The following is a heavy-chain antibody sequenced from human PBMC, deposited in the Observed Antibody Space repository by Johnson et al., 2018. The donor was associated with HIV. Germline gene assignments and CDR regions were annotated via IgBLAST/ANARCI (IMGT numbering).Heavy chain of an antibody. Sequence: QVQLVESGGGVVQPGGSLRLSCAASGFTFSSNAMHWVRQAPGKGLEWVAFIVYDGSKKYYADSVKGRFTISRDNSKNTLYLEMNSLRAEDTAVYYCAKGSGSGWLRDAFDIWGQGTMVTVSS. J-gene: IGHJ3*02. CDR3: AKGSGSGWLRDAFDI. CDR1: GFTFSSNA. D-gene: IGHD6-19*01. V-gene: IGHV3-30*02. CDR2: IVYDGSKK.